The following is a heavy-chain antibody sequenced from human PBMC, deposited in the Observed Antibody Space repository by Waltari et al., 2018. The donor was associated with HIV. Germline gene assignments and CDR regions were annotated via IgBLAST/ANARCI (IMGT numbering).Heavy chain of an antibody. Sequence: QAQLVQSGAAVKKPGASVRISCKASGYNFPNYDINWVRQAPGQGLEWMGCINSYTGATYYRKRFQCSVYMTTNTSIYTAYMELRRLTSDDTATYYCARDVDVGATDYWGQGTLVTVSS. D-gene: IGHD1-26*01. CDR1: GYNFPNYD. CDR2: INSYTGAT. CDR3: ARDVDVGATDY. V-gene: IGHV1-8*01. J-gene: IGHJ4*02.